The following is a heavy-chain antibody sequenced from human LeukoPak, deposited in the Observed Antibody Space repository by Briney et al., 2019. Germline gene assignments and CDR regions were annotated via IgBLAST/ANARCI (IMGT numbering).Heavy chain of an antibody. V-gene: IGHV1-2*02. D-gene: IGHD1-26*01. CDR1: GYTFTSYI. CDR2: INPPSGGT. CDR3: VRGAGTAHFAY. J-gene: IGHJ4*02. Sequence: ASVKVSCKASGYTFTSYIIHWVRQAPGQGLEWMGSINPPSGGTNYAQKFQGRVTMTRDTSISTAYMELSSLTSDDTAVSFCVRGAGTAHFAYCGQGTLVTVSS.